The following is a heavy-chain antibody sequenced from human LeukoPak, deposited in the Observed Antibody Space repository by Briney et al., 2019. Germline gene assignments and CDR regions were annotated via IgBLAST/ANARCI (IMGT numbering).Heavy chain of an antibody. CDR1: GGSISSYY. CDR3: ARDQGGGTVYYYDSSGDGAFDI. V-gene: IGHV4-4*07. J-gene: IGHJ3*02. D-gene: IGHD3-22*01. Sequence: SETLSLTCTVSGGSISSYYWSWIRQPAGKGLEWIGRIYTSGSTNYNPSLKSRVTMSVDTSKNQFSLKLSSVTAADTAVYYCARDQGGGTVYYYDSSGDGAFDIWGQGTMVIVSS. CDR2: IYTSGST.